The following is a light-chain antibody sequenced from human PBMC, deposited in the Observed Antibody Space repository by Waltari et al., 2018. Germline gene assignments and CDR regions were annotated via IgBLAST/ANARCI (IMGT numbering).Light chain of an antibody. J-gene: IGKJ1*01. Sequence: EIVLTQSPGTLSLPAGERATLSCRASQSVGRFLAWYQQKPGQAPRLLIYDASSRATGIPDRFSGSGSGTDFSLTISRLEPEDFAVYYCQHYVRLPATFGQGTKVEIK. CDR3: QHYVRLPAT. V-gene: IGKV3-20*01. CDR1: QSVGRF. CDR2: DAS.